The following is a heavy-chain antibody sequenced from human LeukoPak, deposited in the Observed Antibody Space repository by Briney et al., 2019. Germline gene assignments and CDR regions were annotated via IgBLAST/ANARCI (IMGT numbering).Heavy chain of an antibody. V-gene: IGHV3-21*01. J-gene: IGHJ4*02. CDR2: ISSSSSYI. Sequence: GGSLRLSCAASGFTFSSYSMNWVRQAPGKGLEWVSSISSSSSYIYYADSVKGRFTISRDNAKNSLYLQMNSLRVEDTAEYYCARGWETTMIVPSGDYWGQGTLVTVSS. CDR3: ARGWETTMIVPSGDY. D-gene: IGHD3-22*01. CDR1: GFTFSSYS.